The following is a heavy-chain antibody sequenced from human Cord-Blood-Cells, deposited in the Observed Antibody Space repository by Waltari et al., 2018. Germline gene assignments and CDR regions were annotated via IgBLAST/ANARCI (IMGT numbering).Heavy chain of an antibody. CDR3: ASGGGDYGGNSGYFDY. D-gene: IGHD4-17*01. CDR1: GGTFSSYA. CDR2: IIPILGIA. V-gene: IGHV1-69*04. J-gene: IGHJ4*02. Sequence: QVQLVQSGAEVKKPGSSVKVSCKASGGTFSSYAISWVRQAPGQGLEWMGGIIPILGIANYAQKFQGRVTITADESTSTAYVELSSLRSEDTAVYYCASGGGDYGGNSGYFDYWGQGTLVTVSS.